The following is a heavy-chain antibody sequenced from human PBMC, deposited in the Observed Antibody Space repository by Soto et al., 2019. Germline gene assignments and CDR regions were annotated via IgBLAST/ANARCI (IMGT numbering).Heavy chain of an antibody. V-gene: IGHV1-2*02. CDR2: INPNSGGT. CDR1: GYTFTGYY. CDR3: QALRIAVAGTGFDY. Sequence: QVQLVQSGAEVKKPGASVKVSCKASGYTFTGYYMHWVRQAPGQGLEWMGWINPNSGGTNYAQKFQGRVTMTRDTSITTAYMELSRLRSDDTAVYYCQALRIAVAGTGFDYWGQGTLVTVSS. J-gene: IGHJ4*02. D-gene: IGHD6-19*01.